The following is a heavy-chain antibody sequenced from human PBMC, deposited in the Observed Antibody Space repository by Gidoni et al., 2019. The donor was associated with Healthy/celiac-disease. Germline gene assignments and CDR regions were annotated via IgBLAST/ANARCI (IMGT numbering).Heavy chain of an antibody. CDR3: ARDGIDSYGKIDY. D-gene: IGHD5-18*01. CDR1: GFPFSSYA. CDR2: ISYDGSNK. V-gene: IGHV3-30-3*01. J-gene: IGHJ4*02. Sequence: QVQLVESGGGVVQPGRSLRLSCAASGFPFSSYAMHWVRQAPGKGLEWVAVISYDGSNKYYADSVKGRFTISRDNSKNTLYLQMNSLRAEDTAVYYCARDGIDSYGKIDYWGQGTLVTVSS.